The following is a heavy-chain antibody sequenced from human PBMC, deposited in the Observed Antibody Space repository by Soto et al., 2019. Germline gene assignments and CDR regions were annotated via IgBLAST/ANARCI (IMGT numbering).Heavy chain of an antibody. CDR3: VRVVAIPGYPDN. CDR1: GGTFSSYA. V-gene: IGHV1-69*12. CDR2: IVPIVDTS. Sequence: QVQLVQSGAEVRQPASSVKVSCKTSGGTFSSYAISWVRQAPGQGLEWMGGIVPIVDTSTYAQKFQGRVTINADESTNTVYMELSSLRSDDTAVYYCVRVVAIPGYPDNWGQGTLVTVSS. J-gene: IGHJ4*02. D-gene: IGHD5-12*01.